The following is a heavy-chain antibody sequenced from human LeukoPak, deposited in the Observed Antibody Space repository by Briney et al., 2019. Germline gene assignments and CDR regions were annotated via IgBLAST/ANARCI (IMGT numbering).Heavy chain of an antibody. Sequence: SETLSLTCTVSGGSISSYYRSWPRQPPGKGLEWIAYISDIGSINYNPSLKSRVTISLDTSKNQFSLKLSSVTAADTAVYYCAGHHPRNTVDFWGQGTLVTVSS. V-gene: IGHV4-59*08. J-gene: IGHJ4*02. D-gene: IGHD2-8*02. CDR1: GGSISSYY. CDR2: ISDIGSI. CDR3: AGHHPRNTVDF.